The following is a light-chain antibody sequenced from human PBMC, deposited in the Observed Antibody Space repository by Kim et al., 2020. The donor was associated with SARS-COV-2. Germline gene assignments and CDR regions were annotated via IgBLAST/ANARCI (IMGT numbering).Light chain of an antibody. CDR2: LGS. J-gene: IGKJ1*01. CDR3: MQTLQTPLT. Sequence: PASITGRSSQSLLHTTGYDYVDWYLQKPGQSPQLQIYLGSKRASGVPDRFSGSGSRTDFTLKISRVEAEDVGVYYCMQTLQTPLTFGQVTKVDIK. V-gene: IGKV2-28*01. CDR1: QSLLHTTGYDY.